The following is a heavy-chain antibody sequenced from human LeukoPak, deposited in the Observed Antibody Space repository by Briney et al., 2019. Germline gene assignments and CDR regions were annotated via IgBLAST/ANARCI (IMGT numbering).Heavy chain of an antibody. D-gene: IGHD3-22*01. V-gene: IGHV4-30-2*06. CDR1: GGSISSGGYS. Sequence: SQTLSLTCAVSGGSISSGGYSWTWIRQSPGKGLESIGYIYQSESTYYNPTLKSRVTISGDRSKNQFSLELNSVTAADTAVYYCARVTIGHYYDSSGYIDYWGQGTLVTVSS. CDR2: IYQSEST. J-gene: IGHJ4*02. CDR3: ARVTIGHYYDSSGYIDY.